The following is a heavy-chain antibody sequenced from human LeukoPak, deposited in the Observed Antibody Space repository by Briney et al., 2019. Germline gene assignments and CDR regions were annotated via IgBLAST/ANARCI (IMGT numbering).Heavy chain of an antibody. Sequence: PSQTLSLTCTVSGGSISSGGYYWSWIRQHPGKGLEWIGYIYYSGSTYYNPSLKSRVTISVDTSKNQFSLKLSSVTAADTAVYYCARAPLIVVVPAAGFDYCGQGTLVTVSS. J-gene: IGHJ4*02. CDR1: GGSISSGGYY. V-gene: IGHV4-31*03. CDR2: IYYSGST. D-gene: IGHD2-2*01. CDR3: ARAPLIVVVPAAGFDY.